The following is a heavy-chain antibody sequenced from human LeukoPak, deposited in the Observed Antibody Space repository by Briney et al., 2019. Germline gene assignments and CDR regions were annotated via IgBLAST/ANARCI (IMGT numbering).Heavy chain of an antibody. J-gene: IGHJ4*02. Sequence: PGGSLRLSCAASGFTFSSYSMNWVRQAPGKGLEWVSGISWNSGSIGYADSVKDRFTISRDNAKNSLYLQMNSLRAEDMALYYCAKESHSSGWKEYYFDYWGQGTLVTVSS. CDR1: GFTFSSYS. V-gene: IGHV3-9*03. CDR3: AKESHSSGWKEYYFDY. CDR2: ISWNSGSI. D-gene: IGHD6-19*01.